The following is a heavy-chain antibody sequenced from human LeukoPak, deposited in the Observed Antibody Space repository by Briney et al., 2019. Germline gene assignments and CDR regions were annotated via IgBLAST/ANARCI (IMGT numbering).Heavy chain of an antibody. Sequence: GGSLRLSCAASGFTFSSYAMHWVRQAPGKGLEWVAFIRYDGSNKYYADSVKGRFTISRDNSKNTLYLQMNSLRAEDTAVYYCATLGYCSSTSCPGTFDYWGQGTLVTVSS. CDR3: ATLGYCSSTSCPGTFDY. J-gene: IGHJ4*02. D-gene: IGHD2-2*01. CDR1: GFTFSSYA. V-gene: IGHV3-30*02. CDR2: IRYDGSNK.